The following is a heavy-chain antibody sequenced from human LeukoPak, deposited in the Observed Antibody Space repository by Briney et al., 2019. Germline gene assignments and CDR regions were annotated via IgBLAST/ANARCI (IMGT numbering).Heavy chain of an antibody. J-gene: IGHJ3*02. D-gene: IGHD6-13*01. CDR2: ISAYNGNT. Sequence: ASVKVSCKASGYTFTSYGISWVRQAPGQGLEWMGWISAYNGNTNYAQKFQGRVTITADESTSTAYMELSSLRSEDTAVYYCARSTGRIAAAGIRDLGAFDIWGQGTMVTVSS. CDR1: GYTFTSYG. CDR3: ARSTGRIAAAGIRDLGAFDI. V-gene: IGHV1-18*01.